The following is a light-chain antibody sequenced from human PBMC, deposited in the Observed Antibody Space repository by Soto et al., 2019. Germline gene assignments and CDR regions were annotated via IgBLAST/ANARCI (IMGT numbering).Light chain of an antibody. CDR1: QSVSSY. CDR2: DAS. Sequence: EIVLTQSPATLSLSPGERATLSCRASQSVSSYLAWYQQKPGQAPRLLIYDASNRATGIPARFSGSGSGTDFTLTISRLEHEDFAVYYCQQRSNWPPYTFGQGTKLEIK. J-gene: IGKJ2*01. V-gene: IGKV3-11*01. CDR3: QQRSNWPPYT.